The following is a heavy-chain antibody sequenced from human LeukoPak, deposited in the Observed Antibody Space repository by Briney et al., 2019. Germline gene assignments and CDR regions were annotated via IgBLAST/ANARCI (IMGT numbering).Heavy chain of an antibody. Sequence: PSETLSLTCAVYGGSFSGYYWSWIRQPPGKGLEWVSAISGSGGSTYYADSVKGRFTISRDNSKNTLYLQMNSLRAEDTAVYYCAKALEMATISSDHWGQGTLVTVSS. J-gene: IGHJ4*02. D-gene: IGHD5-24*01. CDR3: AKALEMATISSDH. CDR2: ISGSGGST. V-gene: IGHV3-23*01. CDR1: GGSFSGYY.